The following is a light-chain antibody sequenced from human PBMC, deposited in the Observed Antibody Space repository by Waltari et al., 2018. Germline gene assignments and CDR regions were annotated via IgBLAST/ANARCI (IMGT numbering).Light chain of an antibody. CDR2: SNN. V-gene: IGLV1-47*01. CDR3: ATWDDSLRMV. J-gene: IGLJ3*02. CDR1: SSNFGINH. Sequence: QSVLRQPPSASGTPGQTATISCSVTSSNFGINHVYWYQQLPGAAPKLLIYSNNRRPSGVPDRFSGSKSGTSASLAIKGLRSEDEDDYYCATWDDSLRMVFGGGTELTVL.